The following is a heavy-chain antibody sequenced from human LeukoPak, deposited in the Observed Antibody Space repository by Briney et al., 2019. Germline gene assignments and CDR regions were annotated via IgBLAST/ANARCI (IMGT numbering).Heavy chain of an antibody. CDR3: ARDHGAARRLYYYYMDV. CDR1: GYTFTGYY. D-gene: IGHD6-6*01. Sequence: ASVKVSCKASGYTFTGYYMHWVRQAPGQGLEWMGWINPNSGGTNYAQKFQGRVTMTRDTSISTAYMELSRLRSDDTAVYYCARDHGAARRLYYYYMDVWGKGTTVTVSS. CDR2: INPNSGGT. V-gene: IGHV1-2*02. J-gene: IGHJ6*03.